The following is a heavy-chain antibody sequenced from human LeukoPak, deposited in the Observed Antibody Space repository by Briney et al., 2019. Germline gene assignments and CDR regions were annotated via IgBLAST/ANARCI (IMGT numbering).Heavy chain of an antibody. J-gene: IGHJ4*02. Sequence: PGRSLRLSCAASGFTFDDYAMHWVRQAPGKGLEWVSGISWNSGSIGYADSVKGRFTISRDNAKNSLYLQMNSLRAEDTALYYCAKGSYGIGYWGQGTLVTVSS. CDR2: ISWNSGSI. CDR1: GFTFDDYA. CDR3: AKGSYGIGY. D-gene: IGHD5-18*01. V-gene: IGHV3-9*01.